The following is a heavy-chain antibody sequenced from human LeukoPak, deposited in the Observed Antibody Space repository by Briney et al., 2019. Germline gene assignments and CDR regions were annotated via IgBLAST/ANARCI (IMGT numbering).Heavy chain of an antibody. CDR3: ARLAITGSYTYDDY. CDR1: GFTFSSYA. CDR2: ISGSGGST. V-gene: IGHV3-23*01. Sequence: GGPLRLSCAASGFTFSSYAMSWVRQAPGKGLEWVSAISGSGGSTYYADSVKGRFTISRDNSKNTLYLQMNSLRAEDTAVYYCARLAITGSYTYDDYWGQGTLVTVSS. D-gene: IGHD3-16*01. J-gene: IGHJ4*02.